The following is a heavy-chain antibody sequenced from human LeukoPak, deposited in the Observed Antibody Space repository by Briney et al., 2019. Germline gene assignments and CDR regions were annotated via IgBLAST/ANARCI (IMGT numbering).Heavy chain of an antibody. CDR2: INEDGSEK. CDR3: VRPSSDLRAWASDL. V-gene: IGHV3-7*01. J-gene: IGHJ5*02. Sequence: GGSLRLSCISSGFTFSSYWMSWVRQAPGKGLEWVANINEDGSEKNYVDSMKGRLTISRDNTKNSVFLQLNSVTADDTALYYCVRPSSDLRAWASDLWGQGTLVTVSS. D-gene: IGHD3-16*01. CDR1: GFTFSSYW.